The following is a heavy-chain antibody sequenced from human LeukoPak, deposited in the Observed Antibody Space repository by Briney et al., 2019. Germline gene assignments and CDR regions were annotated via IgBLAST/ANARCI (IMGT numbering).Heavy chain of an antibody. CDR2: INHSGYT. V-gene: IGHV4-34*01. J-gene: IGHJ4*02. CDR1: GGSFSGYY. CDR3: ARSPTVSLGYCSSVTCQADY. Sequence: SGTLSLTCAVYGGSFSGYYWNWIRQSPGKGLEWIGEINHSGYTNYNPSLKSRVTISVDTSKNQMSLTLSSVTAADTAVYYCARSPTVSLGYCSSVTCQADYWGQGTLVTVSS. D-gene: IGHD2-2*01.